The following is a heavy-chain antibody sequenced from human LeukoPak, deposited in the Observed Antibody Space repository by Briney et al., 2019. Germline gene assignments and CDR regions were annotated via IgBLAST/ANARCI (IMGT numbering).Heavy chain of an antibody. V-gene: IGHV4-30-4*08. D-gene: IGHD3-22*01. CDR1: GGSISSGDYY. CDR3: ARENYDSSGYYDY. J-gene: IGHJ4*02. CDR2: IYYSGST. Sequence: SETLSLTXTVSGGSISSGDYYWSGIRQPPGKGLEWIGYIYYSGSTYYNPSLKSRVTISVDTSKNQFSLKLSSVTAADTAVYYSARENYDSSGYYDYWGQGTLVTVSS.